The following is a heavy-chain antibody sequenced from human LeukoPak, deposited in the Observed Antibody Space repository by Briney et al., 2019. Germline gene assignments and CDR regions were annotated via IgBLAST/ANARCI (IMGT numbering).Heavy chain of an antibody. CDR2: INSDGSST. CDR1: GFTFSSYW. Sequence: SGGSLRLSCAAPGFTFSSYWIHWVRQAPGKGLVWVSRINSDGSSTNYADSVKGRFTISRDNAKNTLYLQMNSLRAEDTAVYYCARKGESGLYYWGQGTLVTVSS. CDR3: ARKGESGLYY. V-gene: IGHV3-74*01. J-gene: IGHJ4*02. D-gene: IGHD3-16*01.